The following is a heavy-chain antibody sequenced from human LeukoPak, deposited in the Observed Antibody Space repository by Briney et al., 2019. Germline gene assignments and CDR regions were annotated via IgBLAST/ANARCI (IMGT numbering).Heavy chain of an antibody. CDR2: IKEDESAK. Sequence: GGSLRLSCTASGFTFRNYWMAWVRQAPGKGREGVADIKEDESAKHHADSVKGRFTISTDNAQNSVYLQMRSLRGEDTAVYYCARDVVGSLDYWGQGTLVTVSS. J-gene: IGHJ4*02. D-gene: IGHD1-26*01. CDR1: GFTFRNYW. CDR3: ARDVVGSLDY. V-gene: IGHV3-7*01.